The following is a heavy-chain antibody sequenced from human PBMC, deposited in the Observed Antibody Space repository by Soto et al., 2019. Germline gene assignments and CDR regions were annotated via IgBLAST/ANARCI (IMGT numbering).Heavy chain of an antibody. D-gene: IGHD3-10*01. J-gene: IGHJ5*02. CDR1: GGSFSGYY. CDR2: INHSGST. CDR3: ARKSSIYRRSTMVRGVPGWFDP. Sequence: PSETLSLTCAVYGGSFSGYYWSWIRQPPGKGLEWIGEINHSGSTNYNPSLKSRVTISVDTSKNQFSLKLSSVTAADTAVYYCARKSSIYRRSTMVRGVPGWFDPWGQGTLVTVSS. V-gene: IGHV4-34*01.